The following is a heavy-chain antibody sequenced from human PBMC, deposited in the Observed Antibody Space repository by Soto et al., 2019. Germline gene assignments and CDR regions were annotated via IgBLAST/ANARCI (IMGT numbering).Heavy chain of an antibody. J-gene: IGHJ2*01. CDR3: ARDLISITGTNWYFDL. CDR2: ISYDGSNK. D-gene: IGHD1-7*01. CDR1: GFTFSSYA. Sequence: QVQLVESGGGVVQPGRSLRLSCAASGFTFSSYAMHWVRQAPGKGLEWVAVISYDGSNKYYADSVKGRFTISRDNSKNTLYLQMNSLRAADTAVYYCARDLISITGTNWYFDLWGRGTLVTVSS. V-gene: IGHV3-30-3*01.